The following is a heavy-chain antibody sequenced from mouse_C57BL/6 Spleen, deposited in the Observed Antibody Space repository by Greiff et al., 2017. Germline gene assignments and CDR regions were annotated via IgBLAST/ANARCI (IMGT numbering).Heavy chain of an antibody. CDR3: ARGVGADY. J-gene: IGHJ2*01. D-gene: IGHD1-1*02. CDR2: IYPSDSET. Sequence: VQLQQPGAELVRPGSSVKLSCKASGYTFTSYWMDWVKQRPGQGLEWIGNIYPSDSETHYNQKFKDKATLTVDKSSSTAYMQLSSLTSEDSAVYYCARGVGADYWGQGTTLTVSS. V-gene: IGHV1-61*01. CDR1: GYTFTSYW.